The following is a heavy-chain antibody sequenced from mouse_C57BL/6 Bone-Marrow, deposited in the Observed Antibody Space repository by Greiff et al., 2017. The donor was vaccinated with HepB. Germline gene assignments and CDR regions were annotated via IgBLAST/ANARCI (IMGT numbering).Heavy chain of an antibody. CDR1: GYTFTSYW. V-gene: IGHV1-64*01. Sequence: QVQLQQPGAELVKPGASVKLSCKASGYTFTSYWMHWVKQRPGQGLEWIGMIHPNSGSTNYNEKFKSKATLTVDKSSSTAYMQLSSLTSEDSAVYYWARGDDYDEAWFAYWGQGTLVTVSA. CDR2: IHPNSGST. D-gene: IGHD2-4*01. CDR3: ARGDDYDEAWFAY. J-gene: IGHJ3*01.